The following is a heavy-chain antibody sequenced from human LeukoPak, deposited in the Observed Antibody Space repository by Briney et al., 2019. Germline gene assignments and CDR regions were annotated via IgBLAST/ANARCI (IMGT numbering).Heavy chain of an antibody. CDR3: ASQPLWFGELTDTWFDP. CDR2: IYYSGST. V-gene: IGHV4-59*08. D-gene: IGHD3-10*01. J-gene: IGHJ5*02. Sequence: SETLSLTCTVSGGSISSYYWSWFRQPPGKGLEWIGYIYYSGSTNYNPSLKSRVTISVDTSKNQFSLKLSSVTAADTAVYYCASQPLWFGELTDTWFDPWGQGTLVTVSS. CDR1: GGSISSYY.